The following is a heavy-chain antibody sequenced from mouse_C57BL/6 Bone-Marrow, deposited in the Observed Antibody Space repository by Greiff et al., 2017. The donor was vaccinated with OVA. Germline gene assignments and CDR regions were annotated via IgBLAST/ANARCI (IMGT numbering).Heavy chain of an antibody. CDR1: GYTFPGYW. Sequence: QVQLQQSGAELMKPGASVKLSCKATGYTFPGYWIEWVKQRPGHGLEWIGEILPGSGSTNYNEKFKGKATFTADTSSNTAYMQLSSLTTEDSAIYYCASQDAYYSNFYAMDYWGQGTSVTVSS. J-gene: IGHJ4*01. CDR3: ASQDAYYSNFYAMDY. CDR2: ILPGSGST. D-gene: IGHD2-5*01. V-gene: IGHV1-9*01.